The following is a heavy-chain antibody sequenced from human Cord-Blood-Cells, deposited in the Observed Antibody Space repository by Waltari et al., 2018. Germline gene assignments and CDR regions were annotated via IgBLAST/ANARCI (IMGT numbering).Heavy chain of an antibody. CDR1: GGSFSGYY. D-gene: IGHD6-6*01. V-gene: IGHV4-34*01. CDR3: ARPQGYSSSFDI. J-gene: IGHJ3*02. CDR2: INHSGST. Sequence: QVQLQQWGAGLLKPSETLSLTCAVYGGSFSGYYWSWIRQPPGKGLEWIGEINHSGSTNCNPSLKSRVTISVDTSKNQFSLKLSSVTAADTAVYYCARPQGYSSSFDIWGQGTMVTVSS.